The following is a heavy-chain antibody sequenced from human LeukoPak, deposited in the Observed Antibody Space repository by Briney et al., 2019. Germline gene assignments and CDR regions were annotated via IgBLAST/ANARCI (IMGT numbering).Heavy chain of an antibody. CDR1: GYTFTSYY. D-gene: IGHD3-10*01. CDR2: INPSDGST. Sequence: ASVKVSCKASGYTFTSYYLHWVRQAPGQGLEWMGIINPSDGSTSYAQKFQGRVTMTRDMSTSTVYMELSSLRSEDTAVYYCARDGEVRPTMIRGVLRRFDPWGQGTLVTVS. J-gene: IGHJ5*02. CDR3: ARDGEVRPTMIRGVLRRFDP. V-gene: IGHV1-46*01.